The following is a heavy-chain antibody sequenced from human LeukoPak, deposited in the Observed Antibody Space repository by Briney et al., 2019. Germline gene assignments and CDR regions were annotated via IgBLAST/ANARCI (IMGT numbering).Heavy chain of an antibody. J-gene: IGHJ4*02. CDR2: IYYSGST. CDR1: GGSISSSSYY. CDR3: ARLEKTVSTALFDY. D-gene: IGHD4-11*01. V-gene: IGHV4-39*01. Sequence: SETLSLTCTVSGGSISSSSYYWGWIRQPPGTGLEWIGSIYYSGSTYYNPSLKSRVTISVDTSKNQFSLKLSSVTAADTAVYYCARLEKTVSTALFDYWGQGTLVTVSS.